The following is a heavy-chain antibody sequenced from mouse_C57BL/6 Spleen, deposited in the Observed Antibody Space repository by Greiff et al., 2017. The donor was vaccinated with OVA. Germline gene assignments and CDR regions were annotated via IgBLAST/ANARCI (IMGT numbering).Heavy chain of an antibody. J-gene: IGHJ2*01. V-gene: IGHV1-82*01. D-gene: IGHD3-2*02. CDR2: IYPGDGDT. CDR3: ARGDSSGDGGYYFDY. CDR1: GYAFSSSW. Sequence: VQLVESGPELVKPGASVKISCKASGYAFSSSWMNWVKQRPGQGLEWIGRIYPGDGDTNYNGKFKGKATLTADKSSSTAYMQPSSLTSEDSAVYFCARGDSSGDGGYYFDYWGQGTTLTVSS.